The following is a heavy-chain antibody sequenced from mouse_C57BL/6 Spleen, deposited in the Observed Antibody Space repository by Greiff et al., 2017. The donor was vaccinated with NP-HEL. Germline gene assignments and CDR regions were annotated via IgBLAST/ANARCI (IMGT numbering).Heavy chain of an antibody. CDR3: AIYDYVWFAY. D-gene: IGHD2-4*01. CDR1: GFTFSDYG. CDR2: ISSGSSTI. V-gene: IGHV5-17*01. Sequence: EVQLVESGGGLVKPGGSLKLSCAASGFTFSDYGMHWVRQAPEKGLEWVAYISSGSSTIYYADTVKGRFTISRDNAKNTLFLQMTSLRSEDTAMYYCAIYDYVWFAYWGQGTLVTVSA. J-gene: IGHJ3*01.